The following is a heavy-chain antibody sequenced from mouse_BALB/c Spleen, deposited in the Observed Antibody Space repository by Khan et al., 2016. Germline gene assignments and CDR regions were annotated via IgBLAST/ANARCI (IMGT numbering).Heavy chain of an antibody. D-gene: IGHD3-3*01. CDR1: GYTFTDYA. J-gene: IGHJ2*01. Sequence: QVQLQQSGAELVSPGVSVKISCKGSGYTFTDYAMHWVKQSHAKSLEWIGVISTYYGDASYNQKFKGKATMTVDKSSSTAYMELARLTSEDSAIYYCARWRAGLDYWGQGTTLTVSS. CDR3: ARWRAGLDY. V-gene: IGHV1S137*01. CDR2: ISTYYGDA.